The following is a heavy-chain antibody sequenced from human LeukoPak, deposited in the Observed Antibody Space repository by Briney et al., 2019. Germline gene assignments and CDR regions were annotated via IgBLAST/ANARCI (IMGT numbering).Heavy chain of an antibody. CDR2: ISYIGST. J-gene: IGHJ3*02. V-gene: IGHV4-59*11. CDR3: ARDLVTVTKGFDI. D-gene: IGHD4-17*01. Sequence: SETLSLTCAVSDDSFSSHYWTWIRQPPGKGLEWIGYISYIGSTNYNPSLKSRVTISIDTSKNQFPLKLTSVTAADTAGYYCARDLVTVTKGFDIWGQGTMVSVSS. CDR1: DDSFSSHY.